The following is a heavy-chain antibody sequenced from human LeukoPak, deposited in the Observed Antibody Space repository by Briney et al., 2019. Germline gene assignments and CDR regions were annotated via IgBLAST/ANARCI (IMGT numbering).Heavy chain of an antibody. CDR3: ASGEISGCPLCSPSFDY. CDR1: GGSISSSSYY. V-gene: IGHV4-39*01. J-gene: IGHJ4*02. D-gene: IGHD6-19*01. Sequence: PSETLSLTCTVSGGSISSSSYYWGWIRQPPGKGLEWIGSIYYSGSTYYNPSLKSRATISVDTSKNQFSLKLSSVTAADTAVYYCASGEISGCPLCSPSFDYWGRGTLVTVSS. CDR2: IYYSGST.